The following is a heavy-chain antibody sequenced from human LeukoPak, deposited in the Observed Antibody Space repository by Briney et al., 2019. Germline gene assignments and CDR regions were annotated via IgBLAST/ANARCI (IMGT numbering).Heavy chain of an antibody. D-gene: IGHD3-22*01. V-gene: IGHV3-23*01. CDR2: ISGSGGST. CDR3: AKAPTPTYYDSSGYYGENWFDS. Sequence: PGGSLRLSCAASGFTFSSYAMSWVRQAPGKGLEWVSAISGSGGSTYYADSVKGRFTISRDNSKNTLYLQMNSLRAEDTAVYYCAKAPTPTYYDSSGYYGENWFDSWGQGTLVTVSS. CDR1: GFTFSSYA. J-gene: IGHJ5*01.